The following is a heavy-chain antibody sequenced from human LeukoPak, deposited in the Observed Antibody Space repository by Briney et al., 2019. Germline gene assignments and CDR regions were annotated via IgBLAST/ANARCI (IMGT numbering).Heavy chain of an antibody. CDR3: ARIRCGHSGSVCYNH. Sequence: SETLSPTCGVFGVSINDYYWSWIRQSPGKGLEWIGEISHTEGTRYSPSLESRVTMSVGTSENQLSLKLIFVTAADTAVYYCARIRCGHSGSVCYNHWGLGTLVTVSS. CDR2: ISHTEGT. J-gene: IGHJ4*02. CDR1: GVSINDYY. V-gene: IGHV4-34*01. D-gene: IGHD2-21*01.